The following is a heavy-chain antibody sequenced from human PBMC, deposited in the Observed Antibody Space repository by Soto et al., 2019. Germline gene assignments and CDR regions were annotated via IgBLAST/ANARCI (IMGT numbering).Heavy chain of an antibody. CDR2: INAGNGNT. CDR3: ARGDSSGWSWLDY. D-gene: IGHD6-19*01. Sequence: QVQLVQSGAEEKKPGASVKVSCKASGYTFTSYAMHWVRQAPGQRLEWMGWINAGNGNTKYSQKFQGRVTITRDTSASTAYMELSSLRSEDTAVYYCARGDSSGWSWLDYWGKGTLVTVSS. J-gene: IGHJ4*02. CDR1: GYTFTSYA. V-gene: IGHV1-3*05.